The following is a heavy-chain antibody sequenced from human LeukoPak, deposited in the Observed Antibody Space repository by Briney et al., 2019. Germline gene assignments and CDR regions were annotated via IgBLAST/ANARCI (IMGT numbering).Heavy chain of an antibody. CDR2: MNPNSGNT. CDR3: ARDLGHGEVTTGKGFDY. D-gene: IGHD4-17*01. Sequence: ASVKVSCKASGYTFTSYDINWVRQATGQGLEWMGWMNPNSGNTGYAQKFQGRVTITADKSTSTAYMELSSLRSEDTAVYYCARDLGHGEVTTGKGFDYWGQGTLVTVSS. V-gene: IGHV1-8*01. CDR1: GYTFTSYD. J-gene: IGHJ4*02.